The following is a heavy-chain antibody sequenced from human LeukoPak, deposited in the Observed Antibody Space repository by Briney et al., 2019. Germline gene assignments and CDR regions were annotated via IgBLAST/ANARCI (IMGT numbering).Heavy chain of an antibody. Sequence: SETLSLTCAVYGGSFSGYYWSRIRQPPGKGLEWIGEINHSGSTNYNPSLKSRVTISVDTSKNQFSLKLSSVTVADTAVYYCASWGDGYNGDYYYYYYMDVWGKGTTVTISS. CDR1: GGSFSGYY. J-gene: IGHJ6*03. D-gene: IGHD5-24*01. V-gene: IGHV4-34*01. CDR2: INHSGST. CDR3: ASWGDGYNGDYYYYYYMDV.